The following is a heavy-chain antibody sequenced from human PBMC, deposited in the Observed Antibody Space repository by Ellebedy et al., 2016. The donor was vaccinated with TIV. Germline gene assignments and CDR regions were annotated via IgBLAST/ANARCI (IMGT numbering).Heavy chain of an antibody. D-gene: IGHD3-22*01. CDR3: AREGMHYYDSSVHERSPNWFDP. Sequence: GESLKISCAASGFTFSSYGMHWVRQAPGKGLEWVAVIWYDGSNKYYADSVKGRFTISRDNSKNTLYLQMNSLRAEDTAVYYCAREGMHYYDSSVHERSPNWFDPWGQGTLVTVSS. CDR1: GFTFSSYG. CDR2: IWYDGSNK. J-gene: IGHJ5*02. V-gene: IGHV3-33*01.